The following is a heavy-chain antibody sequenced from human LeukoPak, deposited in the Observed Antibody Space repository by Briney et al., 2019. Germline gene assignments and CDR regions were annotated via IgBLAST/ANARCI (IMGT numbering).Heavy chain of an antibody. D-gene: IGHD3-10*01. CDR1: GFSFSNYA. J-gene: IGHJ3*02. V-gene: IGHV3-30-3*01. CDR2: ISYDGSNK. CDR3: ARVRDGSVRGGFDI. Sequence: GRSLRLSCAASGFSFSNYAVHWVRQSPGKGLEWVATISYDGSNKYYGDSVQGRFTISRDRPQNTLYLQMNSLRTDDTAVYYCARVRDGSVRGGFDIWGQGTLVSVSS.